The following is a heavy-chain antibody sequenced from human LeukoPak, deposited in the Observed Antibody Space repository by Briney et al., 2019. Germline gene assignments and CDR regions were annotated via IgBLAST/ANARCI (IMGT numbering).Heavy chain of an antibody. CDR3: ARGGYYGSGNDFRFDP. CDR2: INHSGST. CDR1: GGSFIGFH. D-gene: IGHD3-10*01. J-gene: IGHJ5*02. Sequence: SETLSLTCAVYGGSFIGFHWNWIRQPPGKGLEWIGDINHSGSTNYNPSLKSRVTISVDTSKNQFSLKLTSVTAADTAVYFCARGGYYGSGNDFRFDPWGQGTLVTVSS. V-gene: IGHV4-34*01.